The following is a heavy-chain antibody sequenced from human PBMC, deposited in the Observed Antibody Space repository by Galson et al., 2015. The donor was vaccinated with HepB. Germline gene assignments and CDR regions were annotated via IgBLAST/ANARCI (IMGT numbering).Heavy chain of an antibody. Sequence: QSGAEVKKPGESLKISCKGSGYSFITYWINWVRQMPGKGLEWMGRIDPSDSYTNYRPSFQGHVTFSADKSISTAYLQWNSLKASDTAMYYCAIHGRDGGYDSQDFWGQGTLVTVSS. CDR2: IDPSDSYT. CDR1: GYSFITYW. V-gene: IGHV5-10-1*01. CDR3: AIHGRDGGYDSQDF. D-gene: IGHD5-12*01. J-gene: IGHJ4*02.